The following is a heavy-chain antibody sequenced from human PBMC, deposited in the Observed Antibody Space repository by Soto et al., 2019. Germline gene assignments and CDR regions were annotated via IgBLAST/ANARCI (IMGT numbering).Heavy chain of an antibody. J-gene: IGHJ6*02. V-gene: IGHV1-69*13. CDR3: ARERNTANYYYYYGMDV. D-gene: IGHD5-18*01. CDR2: IIPIFGTA. CDR1: GGTFSRYA. Sequence: GAAVKVSCKASGGTFSRYAISWVRQAPGQGLEWMGGIIPIFGTANYAQKFQGRVTITADESTSTAYMELSSLRSEDTAVYYCARERNTANYYYYYGMDVWGQGTTVTVSS.